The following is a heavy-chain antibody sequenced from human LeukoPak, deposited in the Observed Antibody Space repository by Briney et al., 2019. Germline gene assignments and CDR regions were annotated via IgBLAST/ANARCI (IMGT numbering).Heavy chain of an antibody. CDR1: GFTVSSNS. CDR2: IYSGGNT. V-gene: IGHV3-53*01. D-gene: IGHD1-20*01. Sequence: PGGSLRLSCTVSGFTVSSNSMSWVRQAPGKGLEWVSFIYSGGNTHYSDSVKGRFTISRDNSKNTLYLQMNSLRAEDTAVYYCARDITIGWFDPWGQGTLVTVSS. CDR3: ARDITIGWFDP. J-gene: IGHJ5*02.